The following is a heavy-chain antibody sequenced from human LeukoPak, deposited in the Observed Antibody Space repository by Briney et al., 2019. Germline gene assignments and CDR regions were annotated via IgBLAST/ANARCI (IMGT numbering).Heavy chain of an antibody. Sequence: PSQTLSLTCTVSGGSISSGDYYWSRIRQPPGKGLEWIGYIYYSGSTYYNPSLKSRVTISVDTSKNQFSLKLSSVTAADTAVYYCAREVGATTKDFDYWGQGTLVTVSS. J-gene: IGHJ4*02. V-gene: IGHV4-30-4*01. D-gene: IGHD1-26*01. CDR2: IYYSGST. CDR3: AREVGATTKDFDY. CDR1: GGSISSGDYY.